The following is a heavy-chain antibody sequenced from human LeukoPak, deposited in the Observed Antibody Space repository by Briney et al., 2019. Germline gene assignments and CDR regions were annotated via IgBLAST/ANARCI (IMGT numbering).Heavy chain of an antibody. D-gene: IGHD6-13*01. CDR1: GFTFTNYH. J-gene: IGHJ4*02. CDR2: IKGTGDSP. CDR3: ARAPAGTLDF. V-gene: IGHV1-46*01. Sequence: ASVKVSCKASGFTFTNYHMHWVRQAPGQGLEWVGLIKGTGDSPDYAQKFQGRVTVTCDTSTTTAYLELRSLKLEDTAVYYCARAPAGTLDFRGQGTLVTVSS.